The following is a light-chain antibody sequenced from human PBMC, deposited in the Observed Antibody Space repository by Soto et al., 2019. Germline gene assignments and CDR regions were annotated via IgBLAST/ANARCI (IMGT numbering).Light chain of an antibody. CDR1: QSINSW. CDR2: RAS. Sequence: DIQMTQSPSTLSASVGDRVTITCRASQSINSWLAWYQQKPGKAPKLLIHRASSLQSGVPSRFSGSGSGKDSPLPIRSLKPDDFAAYSGQQNEVSPTPFGKGKRLEI. V-gene: IGKV1-5*03. J-gene: IGKJ5*01. CDR3: QQNEVSPTP.